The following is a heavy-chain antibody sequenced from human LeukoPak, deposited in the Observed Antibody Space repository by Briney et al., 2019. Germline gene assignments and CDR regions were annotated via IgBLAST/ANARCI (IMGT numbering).Heavy chain of an antibody. CDR3: ARPDGDYYYGSGSYFHY. CDR1: GFTFSSYE. Sequence: GGSLRLSCAASGFTFSSYEMNWVRQAPGKGLEWVSYISSSGTTIYYADSVKGRFTISRDNAKNSLYLQMNILRAEDTAVYYCARPDGDYYYGSGSYFHYWGQGTLVTVSS. J-gene: IGHJ4*02. D-gene: IGHD3-10*01. V-gene: IGHV3-48*03. CDR2: ISSSGTTI.